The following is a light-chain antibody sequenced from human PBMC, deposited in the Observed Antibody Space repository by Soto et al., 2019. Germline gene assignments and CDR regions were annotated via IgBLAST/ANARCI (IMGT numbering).Light chain of an antibody. V-gene: IGLV2-14*01. J-gene: IGLJ1*01. CDR1: SSDVGGYNY. Sequence: QSALTQPASVSGSPGQSITISCTGTSSDVGGYNYVSWYQQHPGKAPKLMIYEVSNRPSGVSNRFSGSKSGNTASLTVSGLQAEDEADYYCSSYAGSNSIYVFGTGTKVTVL. CDR3: SSYAGSNSIYV. CDR2: EVS.